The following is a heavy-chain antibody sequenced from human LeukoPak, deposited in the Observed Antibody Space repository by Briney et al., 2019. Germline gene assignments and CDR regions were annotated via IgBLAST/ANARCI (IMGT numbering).Heavy chain of an antibody. CDR2: ISGFSGNT. D-gene: IGHD5-18*01. V-gene: IGHV1-18*01. CDR1: GYTFTSYG. J-gene: IGHJ4*02. Sequence: ASVQVSCKASGYTFTSYGVNWVRQAPGQGLEWMGWISGFSGNTDYAQKFQGRVTMTTDTSTSTAYMELRSLRSDDTAVYYCARVPTSIRYGWEDYWGQGTLVTVSS. CDR3: ARVPTSIRYGWEDY.